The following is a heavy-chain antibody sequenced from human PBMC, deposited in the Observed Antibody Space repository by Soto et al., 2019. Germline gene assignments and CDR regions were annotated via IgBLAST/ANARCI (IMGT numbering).Heavy chain of an antibody. CDR3: AHGVITFGGGSASRAFDI. D-gene: IGHD3-16*01. Sequence: QITLKESGPTLVNPPQTLTLTCTFAGFSLSTSGVGVGWIRQPPGKALEWLALIYWDDDKRYSPSLKSRLTITKDNSKSQVVLTMTNMDPVDTATHYCAHGVITFGGGSASRAFDIWGQGTMVTVSS. J-gene: IGHJ3*02. V-gene: IGHV2-5*02. CDR1: GFSLSTSGVG. CDR2: IYWDDDK.